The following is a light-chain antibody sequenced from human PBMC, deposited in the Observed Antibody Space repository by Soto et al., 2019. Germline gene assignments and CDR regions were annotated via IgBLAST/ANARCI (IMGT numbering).Light chain of an antibody. CDR1: QSISGY. CDR3: QQSYTVMYT. CDR2: AAS. V-gene: IGKV1-39*01. J-gene: IGKJ2*01. Sequence: DIQMTQSPSSLSASVGDRVTITCRASQSISGYLNWYQQKPGKAPNLLIYAASSLQSGVPSRFSGSGSGTDFTLTISSLQPEDFATYYCQQSYTVMYTFGQGTKVDIK.